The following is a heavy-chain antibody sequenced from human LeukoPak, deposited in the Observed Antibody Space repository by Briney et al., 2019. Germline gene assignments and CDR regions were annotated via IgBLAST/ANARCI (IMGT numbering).Heavy chain of an antibody. CDR2: ISGTSSTI. CDR3: ARDGGYYYDSSGYYLLDY. J-gene: IGHJ4*02. D-gene: IGHD3-22*01. Sequence: GGSLRLSCAASGFTFSNYNMNWVRQAPGKGLQWSSYISGTSSTIYYAESVKGRFTISRDNAKNSLYLQMNSLSAEDTAVYYCARDGGYYYDSSGYYLLDYWGQGTLVTVSS. CDR1: GFTFSNYN. V-gene: IGHV3-48*01.